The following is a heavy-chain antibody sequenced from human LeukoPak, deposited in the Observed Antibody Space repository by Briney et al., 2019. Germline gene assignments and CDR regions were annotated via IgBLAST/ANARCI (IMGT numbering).Heavy chain of an antibody. V-gene: IGHV4-59*01. D-gene: IGHD6-6*01. J-gene: IGHJ6*03. CDR3: ARVRRVSSSYSTNYYCMDV. CDR2: ILYTGSA. CDR1: GDSIPSYY. Sequence: SETLSLTCNVSGDSIPSYYWSWIRRPPGKRLEWIGFILYTGSANYNPSLESRISISVDTSKSQFSLTVKSVTAADTAVYYCARVRRVSSSYSTNYYCMDVWGKGTTVTVSS.